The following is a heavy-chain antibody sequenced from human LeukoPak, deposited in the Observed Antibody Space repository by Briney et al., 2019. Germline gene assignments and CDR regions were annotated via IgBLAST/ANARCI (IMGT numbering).Heavy chain of an antibody. Sequence: GGSLRLSCAASGFTFSSYAMSWVRQAPGKGLEWVSAISGSGGSTYYADSVKGRFTISRDNSKNTLYLQMNSLRAEDTAEYYCAKPATNCSSTSCYDSVYYFDYWGQGTLVTVSS. V-gene: IGHV3-23*01. J-gene: IGHJ4*02. CDR3: AKPATNCSSTSCYDSVYYFDY. D-gene: IGHD2-2*01. CDR1: GFTFSSYA. CDR2: ISGSGGST.